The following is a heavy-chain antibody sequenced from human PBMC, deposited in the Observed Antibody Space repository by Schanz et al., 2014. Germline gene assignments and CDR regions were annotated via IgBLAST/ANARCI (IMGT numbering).Heavy chain of an antibody. CDR3: ARGGGPEDVFDI. CDR1: GYTFTRFG. D-gene: IGHD5-12*01. V-gene: IGHV1-69*04. Sequence: QVQLVQSGAEVKKPGSSVKVSCKASGYTFTRFGMNWVRPAPGQGLEWMGWIIPIHGIVNYAQRFQDRVRITADKSTSTAYMELSSLRSDDTAVYYCARGGGPEDVFDIWGQGTIXTVSS. CDR2: IIPIHGIV. J-gene: IGHJ3*02.